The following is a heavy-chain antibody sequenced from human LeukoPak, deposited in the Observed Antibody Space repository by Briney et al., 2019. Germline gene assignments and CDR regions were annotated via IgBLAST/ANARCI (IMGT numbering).Heavy chain of an antibody. CDR2: ISSSSSYI. D-gene: IGHD3-3*02. CDR3: ARDSMTDY. Sequence: GGSLRLSCAASGFTFSSYEMNWVRQAPGKGLEWVSSISSSSSYIYYADSVKGRFTISRDNAKNSLYLQMNSLRAEDTAVYYCARDSMTDYWGQGTLVTVSS. V-gene: IGHV3-21*01. J-gene: IGHJ4*02. CDR1: GFTFSSYE.